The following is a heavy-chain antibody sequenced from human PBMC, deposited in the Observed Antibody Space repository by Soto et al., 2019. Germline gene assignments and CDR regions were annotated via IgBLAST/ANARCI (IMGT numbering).Heavy chain of an antibody. D-gene: IGHD3-22*01. CDR3: ARDLSGDYYDSSGLLEGEYFQH. V-gene: IGHV4-34*01. CDR1: GGSFSGYY. J-gene: IGHJ1*01. Sequence: SETLSLTCAVYGGSFSGYYWSWIRQPPGKGLEWIGEINHSGSTNYNPSLKSLVTISVDTSKNQFSLKLSSVTAADTAVYYCARDLSGDYYDSSGLLEGEYFQHWGQGTLVTVSS. CDR2: INHSGST.